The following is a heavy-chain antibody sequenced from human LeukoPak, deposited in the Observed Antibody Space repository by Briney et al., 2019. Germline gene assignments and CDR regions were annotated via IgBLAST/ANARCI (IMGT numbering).Heavy chain of an antibody. Sequence: GGTLRLSCAASGFSFNDAWMSWVRQAPGKGLEWVGRIKRKTDGGTTDYAAPVKGRFTISRDDSKTSLYLQMNNLKTEDTAVYYCTTDTRRVVVPKWGQGTLVTVSS. CDR1: GFSFNDAW. J-gene: IGHJ4*02. CDR3: TTDTRRVVVPK. D-gene: IGHD2-15*01. V-gene: IGHV3-15*01. CDR2: IKRKTDGGTT.